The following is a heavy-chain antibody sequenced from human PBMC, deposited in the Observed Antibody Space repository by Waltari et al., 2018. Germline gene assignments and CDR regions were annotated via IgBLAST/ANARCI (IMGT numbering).Heavy chain of an antibody. D-gene: IGHD3-10*01. CDR3: ARTTYYYGSGSYLEVYYYYMDV. Sequence: QVQLVQSGSEVKKPGSSVKVSCQASGGTFSSYAISWVRQAPGQGLEWMGGIIPIFGTANYAQKFQGRVTMTADKATSTSYMELSSLRSEDTAVYYCARTTYYYGSGSYLEVYYYYMDVWGKGTTVTVSS. CDR2: IIPIFGTA. V-gene: IGHV1-69*14. J-gene: IGHJ6*03. CDR1: GGTFSSYA.